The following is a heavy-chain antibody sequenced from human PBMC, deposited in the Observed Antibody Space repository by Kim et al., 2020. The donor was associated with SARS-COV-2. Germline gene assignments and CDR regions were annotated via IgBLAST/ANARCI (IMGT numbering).Heavy chain of an antibody. V-gene: IGHV1-2*06. J-gene: IGHJ6*02. D-gene: IGHD4-17*01. CDR2: INPNSGGT. CDR1: GYTFTGYY. Sequence: ASVKVSCKASGYTFTGYYMHWVRQAPGQGLEWMGRINPNSGGTNYAQKFQGRVTMTRDTSISTAYMELSRLRSDDTAVYYCARDGVWDGDYVYYYYYGMDVWGQGTTVTVSS. CDR3: ARDGVWDGDYVYYYYYGMDV.